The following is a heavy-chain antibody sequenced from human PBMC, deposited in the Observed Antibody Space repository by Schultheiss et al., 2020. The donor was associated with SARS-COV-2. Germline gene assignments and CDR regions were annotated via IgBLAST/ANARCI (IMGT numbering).Heavy chain of an antibody. CDR1: GFTFDDYT. D-gene: IGHD2-2*01. CDR2: ISSSSSTI. V-gene: IGHV3-48*02. CDR3: ARGGGREIAVVPADYYMDV. J-gene: IGHJ6*03. Sequence: GGSLRLSCAASGFTFDDYTMHWVRQAPGKGLEWVSYISSSSSTIYYADSVKGRFTISRDNAKNSLYLQMNSLRDEDTAVYYCARGGGREIAVVPADYYMDVWGKGTTVTVSS.